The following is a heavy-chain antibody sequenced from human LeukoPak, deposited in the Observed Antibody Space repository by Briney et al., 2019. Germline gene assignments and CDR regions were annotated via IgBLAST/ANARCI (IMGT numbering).Heavy chain of an antibody. CDR3: ARIRGYSGYDFVGLIDY. D-gene: IGHD5-12*01. CDR1: GFTFSSYS. V-gene: IGHV3-21*01. CDR2: ISSSSSYI. J-gene: IGHJ4*02. Sequence: GGSLRLSCAASGFTFSSYSMNWVRQAPGKGLEWVSSISSSSSYIYYADSVKGRFTISRHNAKNSLYLQMNSLRAEDTAVYYCARIRGYSGYDFVGLIDYWGQGTLVTVSS.